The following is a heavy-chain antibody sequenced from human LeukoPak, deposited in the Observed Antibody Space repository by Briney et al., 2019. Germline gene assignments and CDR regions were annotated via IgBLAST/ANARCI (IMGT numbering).Heavy chain of an antibody. V-gene: IGHV3-48*01. Sequence: GGSLRLSCAASGFTFSSYSMNWVRQAPGKGLEWVSYISSSSSTIYYADSVRGRFTISRDNSKNTLYLQMNSLRAEDTAVYYCAKWGQQLAYYFDYWGQGTLVTVSS. CDR3: AKWGQQLAYYFDY. CDR1: GFTFSSYS. CDR2: ISSSSSTI. D-gene: IGHD6-13*01. J-gene: IGHJ4*02.